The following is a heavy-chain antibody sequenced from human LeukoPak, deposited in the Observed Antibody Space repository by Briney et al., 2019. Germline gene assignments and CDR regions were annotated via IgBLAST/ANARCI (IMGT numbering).Heavy chain of an antibody. CDR2: ISAYNGNT. V-gene: IGHV1-18*01. CDR3: ARRTVYYDILTGYSSTHVDY. D-gene: IGHD3-9*01. Sequence: ASVKVSCKASGYTFTSYGISWVRQARGQGLEWMGWISAYNGNTNYAQKLQGRVTMTTNTSTSSVYMELRSLTSDDTAVYYCARRTVYYDILTGYSSTHVDYWGQGTLVTASS. J-gene: IGHJ4*02. CDR1: GYTFTSYG.